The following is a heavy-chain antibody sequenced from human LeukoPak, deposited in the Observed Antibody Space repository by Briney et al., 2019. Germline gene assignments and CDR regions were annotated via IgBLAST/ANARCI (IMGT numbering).Heavy chain of an antibody. V-gene: IGHV4-30-2*01. Sequence: PSETLSLTCAVSGGSISSGGYSWSWIRQPPGKGLEWIGYIHHSGSTYYNPSLKSRVTISVDRSKNQFSLKLSSVTAADTAVYYCARDVYDILTGYVWFDPWGQGTLVTVSS. D-gene: IGHD3-9*01. CDR2: IHHSGST. CDR3: ARDVYDILTGYVWFDP. CDR1: GGSISSGGYS. J-gene: IGHJ5*02.